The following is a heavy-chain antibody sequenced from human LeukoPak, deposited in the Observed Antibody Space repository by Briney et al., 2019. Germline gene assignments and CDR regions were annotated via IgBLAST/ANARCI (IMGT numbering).Heavy chain of an antibody. V-gene: IGHV3-23*01. CDR3: ARDRTPGYCSSTSCYGGNYYYYGMDV. CDR1: GFTFSSYA. D-gene: IGHD2-2*01. Sequence: PGGSLRLSCAASGFTFSSYAMSWVRQAPGKGLEWVSAISGSGSSTYYADSVKGRFTISRDNAKNSLYLQMNSLRAEDTAVYYCARDRTPGYCSSTSCYGGNYYYYGMDVWGQGTTVTVSS. CDR2: ISGSGSST. J-gene: IGHJ6*02.